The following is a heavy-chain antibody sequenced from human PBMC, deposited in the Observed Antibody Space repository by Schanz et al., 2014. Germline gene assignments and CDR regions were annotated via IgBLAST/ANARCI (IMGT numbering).Heavy chain of an antibody. CDR1: GFAFSSFA. J-gene: IGHJ4*02. CDR3: AKTLFPGGTQTFGN. D-gene: IGHD2-8*02. V-gene: IGHV3-23*04. Sequence: EVQLVESGGDLVQPGGSLRLSCVASGFAFSSFAMTWVRQAPGRGLEWVSAISGDHRNTFYADSVKGRFTISRDNSKSTLYVEMNSLRVEDTAVYYCAKTLFPGGTQTFGNWGRGTLVTVSS. CDR2: ISGDHRNT.